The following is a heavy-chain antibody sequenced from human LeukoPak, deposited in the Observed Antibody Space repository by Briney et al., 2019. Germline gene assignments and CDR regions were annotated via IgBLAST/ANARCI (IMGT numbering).Heavy chain of an antibody. CDR3: ARDPRGMDV. J-gene: IGHJ6*02. Sequence: GGSLRLSCAVSGFTFSSYEMNWVRQAPGKGLEWLSYISSSGDTIYYAESVKGRFTISRDNAKNSLYLQMNIVRAEDAAVYYCARDPRGMDVWGQGTTVTVSS. CDR1: GFTFSSYE. D-gene: IGHD3-10*01. CDR2: ISSSGDTI. V-gene: IGHV3-48*03.